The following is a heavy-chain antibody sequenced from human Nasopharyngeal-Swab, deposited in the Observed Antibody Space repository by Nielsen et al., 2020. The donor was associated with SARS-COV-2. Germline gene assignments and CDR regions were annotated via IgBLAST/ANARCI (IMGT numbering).Heavy chain of an antibody. CDR1: GFTFSSYW. CDR3: VRDKRYGGDPSFDY. Sequence: GGSLRLSCAASGFTFSSYWMHWVRQAPGKGLVWVSHINSDGSGTDFADSVKGRFTISRDTAKNTVYLQMNSLRAEDTAVYYCVRDKRYGGDPSFDYWGQGSLVTVSS. J-gene: IGHJ4*02. D-gene: IGHD2-21*02. CDR2: INSDGSGT. V-gene: IGHV3-74*01.